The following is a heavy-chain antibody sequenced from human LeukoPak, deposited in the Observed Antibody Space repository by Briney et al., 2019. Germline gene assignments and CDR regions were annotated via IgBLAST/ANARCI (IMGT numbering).Heavy chain of an antibody. D-gene: IGHD5-18*01. V-gene: IGHV3-30*02. Sequence: GGSLRLSCVASGFSFNNYGTHWVRQAPGKGLEWVTFMQYDGCVEFYADSVKGRFTISRDNSKNTVYLQMTSLRTEDTAVYYCARDRGYFYWGQGTLVTVSS. CDR1: GFSFNNYG. CDR3: ARDRGYFY. J-gene: IGHJ4*02. CDR2: MQYDGCVE.